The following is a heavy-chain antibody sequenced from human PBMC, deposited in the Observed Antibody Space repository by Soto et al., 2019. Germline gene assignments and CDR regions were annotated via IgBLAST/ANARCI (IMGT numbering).Heavy chain of an antibody. CDR2: IRSKANSYAT. CDR1: GFTFSGSA. D-gene: IGHD2-2*01. J-gene: IGHJ6*02. V-gene: IGHV3-73*01. CDR3: THQKDIVVVPAAPGHYYYGMDV. Sequence: GGSLRLSCAASGFTFSGSAMHWVRQASGKGLEWVGRIRSKANSYATAYAASVKGRFTISRDDSKKTAYLQMNSLKTEDTAVYYCTHQKDIVVVPAAPGHYYYGMDVWGQGTTVTVSS.